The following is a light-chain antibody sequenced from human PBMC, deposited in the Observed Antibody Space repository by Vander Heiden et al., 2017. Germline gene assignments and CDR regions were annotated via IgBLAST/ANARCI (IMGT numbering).Light chain of an antibody. Sequence: QAVLTQPSSLSASPGASASLTCTLRSGMNVGTYRIYWYQQKPGSPPQYLLNYKSDADKHQGSGVPSRFSGSKDASANAGILLISELQSEDEADYYCMIWHSSAWVFGGGTKLTVL. CDR1: SGMNVGTYR. CDR3: MIWHSSAWV. V-gene: IGLV5-45*03. J-gene: IGLJ3*02. CDR2: YKSDADK.